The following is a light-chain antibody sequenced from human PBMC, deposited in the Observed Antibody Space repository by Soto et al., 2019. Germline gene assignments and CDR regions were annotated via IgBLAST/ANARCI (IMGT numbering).Light chain of an antibody. CDR1: SSDVGGYNY. CDR3: SSYAGSNNLV. V-gene: IGLV2-8*01. Sequence: SALTQPPSASGSPGQSVTISYTGTSSDVGGYNYVSWYQQHPGKAPKLMIYEVSKRPSGVPDRFSGSKSGNTASLTVSGLQAEDEADYYCSSYAGSNNLVFGGGTKVTVL. J-gene: IGLJ2*01. CDR2: EVS.